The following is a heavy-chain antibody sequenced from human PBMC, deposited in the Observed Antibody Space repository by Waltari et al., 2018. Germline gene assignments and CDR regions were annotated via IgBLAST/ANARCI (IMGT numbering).Heavy chain of an antibody. CDR3: ARGGYSYGTDY. D-gene: IGHD5-18*01. Sequence: EVQLVESGGGLIQPGGSLSLSCSASGFTSSSTYMSWVRQAPGKGLEWVSVIYSGGSTYYADSVKGRFTISRDNSKNTLYLQMNSLRAEDTAVYYCARGGYSYGTDYWGQGTLVTVSS. CDR2: IYSGGST. CDR1: GFTSSSTY. J-gene: IGHJ4*02. V-gene: IGHV3-53*01.